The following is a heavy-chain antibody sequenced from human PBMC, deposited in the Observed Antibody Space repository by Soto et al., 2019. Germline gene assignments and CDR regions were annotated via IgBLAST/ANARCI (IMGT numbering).Heavy chain of an antibody. V-gene: IGHV3-23*01. Sequence: GGSLRLSCAASGFTFSSYAMSWVRQAPGKGLEWVSAISGSGGSTYYADSVKGRFTISRDNSKNTLYLQMNSLRAEDTAVYYCAKGFWSGSDYYYYMDVWGKGTTVTVSS. CDR1: GFTFSSYA. CDR2: ISGSGGST. J-gene: IGHJ6*03. D-gene: IGHD3-3*01. CDR3: AKGFWSGSDYYYYMDV.